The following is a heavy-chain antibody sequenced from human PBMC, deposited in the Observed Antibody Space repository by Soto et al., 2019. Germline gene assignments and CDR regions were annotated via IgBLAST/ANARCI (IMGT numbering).Heavy chain of an antibody. CDR1: GFTFSSYW. CDR3: AREGVDTAMRAFDI. V-gene: IGHV3-7*03. CDR2: IKQDGSEK. D-gene: IGHD5-18*01. Sequence: LRLSCAASGFTFSSYWMSWVRQAPGKGLEWVANIKQDGSEKYYVDSVKGRFTISRDNAKNSLYLQMNSLRAEDTAVYYCAREGVDTAMRAFDIWGQGTMVTVSS. J-gene: IGHJ3*02.